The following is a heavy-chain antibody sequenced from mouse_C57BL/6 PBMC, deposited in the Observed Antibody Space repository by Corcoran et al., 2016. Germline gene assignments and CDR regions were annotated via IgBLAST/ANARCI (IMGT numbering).Heavy chain of an antibody. D-gene: IGHD2-3*01. J-gene: IGHJ2*01. V-gene: IGHV1-76*01. Sequence: QVQLKQSGAELVRPGASVKLSCTASGYTFTDYYINWVKQRPGQGLEWIARIYPGSGNTYYNEKFKGKATLTAEKSSSTAYMQLSSLTSEDSAVYFCARRSYDGYFDYWGQGTTLTVSS. CDR1: GYTFTDYY. CDR3: ARRSYDGYFDY. CDR2: IYPGSGNT.